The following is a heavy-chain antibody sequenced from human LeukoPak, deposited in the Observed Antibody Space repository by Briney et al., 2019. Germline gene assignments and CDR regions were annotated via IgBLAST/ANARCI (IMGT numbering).Heavy chain of an antibody. CDR1: GFTFSSYA. D-gene: IGHD2-15*01. CDR2: ISYDGSNK. CDR3: GTEGDIVVVVAATGRDGTYYFDY. Sequence: GRSLRLSCAASGFTFSSYAMHWVRQAPGKGLEGVAVISYDGSNKYYGDSVKGRFTICRDNSKNTVYLQMNSLRAEDTAVYYCGTEGDIVVVVAATGRDGTYYFDYWGQGTLVTISS. V-gene: IGHV3-30*04. J-gene: IGHJ4*02.